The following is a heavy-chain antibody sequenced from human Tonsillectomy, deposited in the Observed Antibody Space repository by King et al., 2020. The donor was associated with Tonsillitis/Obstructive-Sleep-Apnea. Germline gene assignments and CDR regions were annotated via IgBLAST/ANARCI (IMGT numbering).Heavy chain of an antibody. V-gene: IGHV6-1*01. CDR1: GDSVSSNSAA. D-gene: IGHD5-12*01. CDR2: TYYRSKWYN. J-gene: IGHJ4*02. CDR3: ARDRHMDGYDSARAFDY. Sequence: VQLQQSGPGLVKPSQTLSLTCALPGDSVSSNSAAWNWIRQSPSRGLEWLGRTYYRSKWYNDYAVSVKSRITINPDTSKNQFSLQLNSVTPEDTAVYYCARDRHMDGYDSARAFDYWGQGTLVTVSS.